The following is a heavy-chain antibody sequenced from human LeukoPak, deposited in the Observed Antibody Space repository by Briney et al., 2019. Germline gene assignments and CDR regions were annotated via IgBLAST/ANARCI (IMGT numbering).Heavy chain of an antibody. CDR1: GFTFGDYA. CDR3: TREYYYDSSGYYYSDY. CDR2: IRSKAYGGTT. J-gene: IGHJ4*02. V-gene: IGHV3-49*04. Sequence: PGGSLGLSCIASGFTFGDYAMSWVRQAPGKGLEWVGFIRSKAYGGTTEYAASVKGRFTISRDDSKSIAYLQMNSLKTEDTAVYYCTREYYYDSSGYYYSDYWGQGTLVTVSS. D-gene: IGHD3-22*01.